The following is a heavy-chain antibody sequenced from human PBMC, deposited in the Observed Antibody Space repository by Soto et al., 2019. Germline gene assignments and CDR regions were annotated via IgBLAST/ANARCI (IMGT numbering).Heavy chain of an antibody. Sequence: QVQLQESGPGLVKPSQTLSLTCTVSGGSISSGGYYWSWIRQHPGKGLEWIGYIYYSGSTYYNPSLKRRVTISVDTSKNQFSLKLSSVTAADTAVYYCARDQRITGTTVFDYWGQGTLVTVSS. CDR2: IYYSGST. CDR3: ARDQRITGTTVFDY. CDR1: GGSISSGGYY. D-gene: IGHD1-20*01. V-gene: IGHV4-31*03. J-gene: IGHJ4*02.